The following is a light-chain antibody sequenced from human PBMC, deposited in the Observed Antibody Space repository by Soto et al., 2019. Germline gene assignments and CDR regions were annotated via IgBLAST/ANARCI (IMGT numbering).Light chain of an antibody. CDR3: QQYNNWPPIT. CDR1: QSVSSN. CDR2: DAS. V-gene: IGKV3D-15*01. J-gene: IGKJ5*01. Sequence: EIVMSQSPATLSVSQGERATLSCRASQSVSSNLAWYQQKPGQAPRLLIYDASTRATGIPARFSGSGSGAEFILTISSLQSEDFGVYYCQQYNNWPPITFGQGTRLEIK.